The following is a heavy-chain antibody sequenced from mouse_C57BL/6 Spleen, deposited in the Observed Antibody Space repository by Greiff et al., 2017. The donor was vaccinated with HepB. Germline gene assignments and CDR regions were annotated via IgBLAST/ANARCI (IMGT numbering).Heavy chain of an antibody. CDR2: IDPSDSYT. D-gene: IGHD4-1*01. J-gene: IGHJ2*01. CDR3: ARPKLGRFDY. CDR1: GYTFTSYW. V-gene: IGHV1-50*01. Sequence: QVQLKQSGAELVKPGASVKLSCKASGYTFTSYWMQWVKQRPGQGLEWIGEIDPSDSYTNYNQKFKGKATLTVDTSSSTAYMQLSSLTSEDSAVYYCARPKLGRFDYWGQGTTLTVSS.